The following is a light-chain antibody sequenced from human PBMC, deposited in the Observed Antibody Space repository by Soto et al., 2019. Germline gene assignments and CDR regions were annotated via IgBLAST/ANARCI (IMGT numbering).Light chain of an antibody. CDR1: QSISSY. CDR2: DAF. CDR3: QQYNSYSWT. Sequence: DIPMTQSPSTLSASLGERITITSRASQSISSYLNWYQQKPGKAPKLLIFDAFSLERGVPSRFSGSGSGKSFTLTISSLQPDDFATYYCQQYNSYSWTFGQGTKVDIK. V-gene: IGKV1-5*01. J-gene: IGKJ1*01.